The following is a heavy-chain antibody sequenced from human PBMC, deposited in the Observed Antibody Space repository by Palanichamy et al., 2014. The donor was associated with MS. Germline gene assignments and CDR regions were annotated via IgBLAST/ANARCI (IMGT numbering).Heavy chain of an antibody. J-gene: IGHJ6*02. CDR1: GFTFSTYS. CDR2: MSGSDHYI. D-gene: IGHD2-21*02. CDR3: AREVGDCYYFFYGMDV. Sequence: QLVEVWGEVLVEAGGVPSRLSCTASGFTFSTYSMNWVRQAPGKGLEWVSFISVSSMSGSDHYIYYADSVKGRFTISRDSAKNSVYLQMSDLRAEDTALYYCAREVGDCYYFFYGMDVWGQGTTVTVSS. V-gene: IGHV3-21*06.